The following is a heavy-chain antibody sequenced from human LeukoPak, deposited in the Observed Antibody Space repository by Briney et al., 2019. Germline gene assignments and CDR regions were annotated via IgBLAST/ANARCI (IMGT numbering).Heavy chain of an antibody. D-gene: IGHD6-19*01. CDR2: IKPNSGGT. CDR3: ARDLRIAVAGTLGY. CDR1: GYTFTGYY. J-gene: IGHJ4*02. V-gene: IGHV1-2*02. Sequence: ASVKVSCKPSGYTFTGYYMHWGRQAPGQGLEWMGWIKPNSGGTNYAQKFQGRVTMTRDTSISTAYMELSRLTSDDTAVYYCARDLRIAVAGTLGYWGQGTLVTVSS.